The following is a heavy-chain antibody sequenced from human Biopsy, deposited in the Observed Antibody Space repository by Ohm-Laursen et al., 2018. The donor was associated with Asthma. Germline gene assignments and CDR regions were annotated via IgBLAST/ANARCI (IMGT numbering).Heavy chain of an antibody. CDR1: GFTFRNFG. D-gene: IGHD2-21*01. CDR2: ISSDVRE. V-gene: IGHV3-30*03. CDR3: VRWRSGYPDHYSDF. Sequence: SLRLSCAASGFTFRNFGMHWVRQAPGKGLEWVALISSDVREWYADSVKGRFTISRDNSKNTLDLQMNSLRGDDAAVYYCVRWRSGYPDHYSDFWGLGTLVTVSS. J-gene: IGHJ4*02.